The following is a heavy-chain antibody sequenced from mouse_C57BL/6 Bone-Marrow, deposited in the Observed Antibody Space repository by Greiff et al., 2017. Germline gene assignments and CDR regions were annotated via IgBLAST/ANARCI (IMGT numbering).Heavy chain of an antibody. Sequence: QVQLQQSGPELVKPGASVKISCKASGYSFTSYYIHWVKQRPGQGLEWIGWIYPGSGNTKYNEKFKGKAPLTADTSSSTAYRQLGSLTAVDSAVCSCAESSIGAWFAYWGQGTLVTVSA. CDR1: GYSFTSYY. CDR2: IYPGSGNT. D-gene: IGHD2-14*01. V-gene: IGHV1-66*01. CDR3: AESSIGAWFAY. J-gene: IGHJ3*01.